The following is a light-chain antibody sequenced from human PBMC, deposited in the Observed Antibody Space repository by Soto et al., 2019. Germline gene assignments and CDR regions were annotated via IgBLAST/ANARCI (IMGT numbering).Light chain of an antibody. CDR1: QSFSTSY. V-gene: IGKV3-20*01. CDR2: NTF. J-gene: IGKJ3*01. CDR3: QQYGGSPFT. Sequence: EIVLTQSPGTLSLSPGDRATLSCRASQSFSTSYLAWYQHKPGQAPRLPIYNTFTRATGIPDRFSGSGSGTDFTLTISRLEPEDFAVYYCQQYGGSPFTFGPGTKVDIK.